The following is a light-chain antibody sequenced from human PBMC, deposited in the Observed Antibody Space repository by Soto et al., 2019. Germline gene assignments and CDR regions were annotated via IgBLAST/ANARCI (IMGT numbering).Light chain of an antibody. J-gene: IGKJ3*01. CDR3: QQYGGSPPFT. V-gene: IGKV3-20*01. Sequence: EIVLTQSPGTLSLSPGERATLSCRASQSVGRTYFAWYQQKPGQAPRLLIHGASSRATGIPDRFSGSGSGTDFTLTISRLEPEDFAVYYCQQYGGSPPFTFGPGTKVDLK. CDR2: GAS. CDR1: QSVGRTY.